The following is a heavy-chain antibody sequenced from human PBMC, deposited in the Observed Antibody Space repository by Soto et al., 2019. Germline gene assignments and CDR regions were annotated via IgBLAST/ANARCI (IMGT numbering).Heavy chain of an antibody. D-gene: IGHD5-12*01. J-gene: IGHJ4*02. CDR2: IYYSGST. CDR1: GGSVSSGSYY. V-gene: IGHV4-61*01. CDR3: ARVGGYAYFDY. Sequence: SETLSLTCTVSGGSVSSGSYYWSWIRQPPGKGLEWIGSIYYSGSTGYNPSLKSRVTISLDTSKNQFSLKLSSVTATDTAVYYCARVGGYAYFDYWGQGALVTVSS.